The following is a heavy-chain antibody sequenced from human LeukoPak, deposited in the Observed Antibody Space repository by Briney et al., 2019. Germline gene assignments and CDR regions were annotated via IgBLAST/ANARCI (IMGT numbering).Heavy chain of an antibody. CDR3: AGGPPGRDPMALYYYGMDV. J-gene: IGHJ6*02. CDR1: GYTFTSYY. Sequence: ASVKVSCKASGYTFTSYYMHWVRQAPGQGLEWMGIINPSGGSTSYAQKFQGRVTMTRDTSTSTVYMELSSLRSEDTAVYYCAGGPPGRDPMALYYYGMDVWGQGTTVTVSS. D-gene: IGHD5-24*01. V-gene: IGHV1-46*01. CDR2: INPSGGST.